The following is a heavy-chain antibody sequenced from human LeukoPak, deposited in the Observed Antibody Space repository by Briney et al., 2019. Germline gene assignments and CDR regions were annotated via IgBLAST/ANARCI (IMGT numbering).Heavy chain of an antibody. V-gene: IGHV3-21*01. Sequence: NPGGSLRLSCAASGFTFSSYSMNWVRQAPGKGLEWVSSISSSSSYIYYADSVKGRFTISRDNAKNSLYLQMNSLRAEDTAVYYCARDWQWPLGFDYWGQGTLVTVSS. CDR1: GFTFSSYS. CDR2: ISSSSSYI. CDR3: ARDWQWPLGFDY. J-gene: IGHJ4*02. D-gene: IGHD6-19*01.